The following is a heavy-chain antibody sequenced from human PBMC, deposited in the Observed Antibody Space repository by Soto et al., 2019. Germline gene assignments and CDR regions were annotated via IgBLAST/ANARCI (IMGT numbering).Heavy chain of an antibody. Sequence: QVHLEQSGAEVKKPGSSVKVSCKFSGGTFSSYVIIWVRQAPGQGLEWMGGIIRVSGTANYAQKFHGRVTISADAATNTAYMELSSVIFADTAVYYCATVDRSVALVGWFDPWGQGTLFTFSS. CDR1: GGTFSSYV. J-gene: IGHJ5*02. D-gene: IGHD2-8*02. CDR2: IIRVSGTA. V-gene: IGHV1-69*01. CDR3: ATVDRSVALVGWFDP.